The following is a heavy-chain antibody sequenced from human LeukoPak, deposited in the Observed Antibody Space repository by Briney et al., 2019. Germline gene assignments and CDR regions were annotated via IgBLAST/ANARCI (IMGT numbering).Heavy chain of an antibody. V-gene: IGHV3-23*01. Sequence: GGSLRLSCAASGFTFSRFAMNWVRQAPGKGLEWVSGISDRGVSTYYADSVQGRFTISRDNSKNTLYVQMNSLRAEDTAVYYCTRRSGATWTHFDYWGQGTLVTVSS. CDR1: GFTFSRFA. CDR2: ISDRGVST. J-gene: IGHJ4*02. CDR3: TRRSGATWTHFDY. D-gene: IGHD2-15*01.